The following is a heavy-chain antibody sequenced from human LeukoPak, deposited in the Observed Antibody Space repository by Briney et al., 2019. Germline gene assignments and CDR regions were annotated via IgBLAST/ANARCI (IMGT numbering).Heavy chain of an antibody. D-gene: IGHD2-2*02. CDR1: GYTFTSYG. Sequence: GASVKVSCKASGYTFTSYGISWVRQAPGQGLEWMGWISAYNGNTNYAQKLQGRVTMTTDTSTSTAYMELRSLRSDDTAVYYCARDLALGYCSSTSCYIGGDYWGQGTLVTVSS. J-gene: IGHJ4*02. CDR3: ARDLALGYCSSTSCYIGGDY. V-gene: IGHV1-18*01. CDR2: ISAYNGNT.